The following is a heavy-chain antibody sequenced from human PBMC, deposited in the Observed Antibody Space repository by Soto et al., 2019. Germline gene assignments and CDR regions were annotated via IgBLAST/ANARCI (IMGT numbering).Heavy chain of an antibody. CDR3: ARDGEISSSSDFDF. D-gene: IGHD2-2*01. CDR2: VRSSGDDT. V-gene: IGHV3-48*02. CDR1: GFTFGYYN. J-gene: IGHJ4*02. Sequence: VQLVESGGGLVQPGGSLRLSCAASGFTFGYYNMHWVRQAPGKGLEWVSFVRSSGDDTYYADSVKGRFTISRDNAKDSLYLQMNSLREEDTAVYYCARDGEISSSSDFDFWGQGALVTVSS.